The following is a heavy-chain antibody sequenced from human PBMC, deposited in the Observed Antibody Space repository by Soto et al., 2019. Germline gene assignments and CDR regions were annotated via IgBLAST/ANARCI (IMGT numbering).Heavy chain of an antibody. Sequence: ASVKVSCKAIGYSFTSHYMRWVRQAPGQGLEWMGWISAYNGNTKYAQKLQGRVTMTTDTSTSTAYMELRSLRSDDTAVYYCARDAAIGMNDYWGQGTLVTVS. CDR3: ARDAAIGMNDY. CDR2: ISAYNGNT. V-gene: IGHV1-18*04. J-gene: IGHJ4*02. D-gene: IGHD1-20*01. CDR1: GYSFTSHY.